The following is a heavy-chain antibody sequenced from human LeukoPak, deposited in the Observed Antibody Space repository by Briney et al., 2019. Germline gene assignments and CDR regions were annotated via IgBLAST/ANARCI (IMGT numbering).Heavy chain of an antibody. Sequence: GGSLRLSCAASGFTFSSYSMNWVRQAPGKGLEWVSSISSSSSYIYYADSVKGRFTISRDNAKNSLYLQMNSLRAEDTAVYYCARDPYYYDSSGYLMAFDYWGQGTLVTVSS. D-gene: IGHD3-22*01. J-gene: IGHJ4*02. CDR1: GFTFSSYS. V-gene: IGHV3-21*01. CDR3: ARDPYYYDSSGYLMAFDY. CDR2: ISSSSSYI.